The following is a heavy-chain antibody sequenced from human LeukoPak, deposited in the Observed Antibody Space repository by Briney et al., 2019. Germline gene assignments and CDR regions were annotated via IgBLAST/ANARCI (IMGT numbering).Heavy chain of an antibody. Sequence: ASVKVSCKASGYTFTGYYMHWVRQAPGQGLEWMGWINPNSGGTNYAQKFQGWVTMTRDTSISTAYMELSRLRSDDTAVYYCAREGGVAAAGTLKGNDYWGQGTLVTVSS. CDR1: GYTFTGYY. D-gene: IGHD6-13*01. CDR2: INPNSGGT. V-gene: IGHV1-2*04. J-gene: IGHJ4*02. CDR3: AREGGVAAAGTLKGNDY.